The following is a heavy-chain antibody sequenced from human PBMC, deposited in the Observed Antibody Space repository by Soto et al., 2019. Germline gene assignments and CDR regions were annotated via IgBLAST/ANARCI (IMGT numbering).Heavy chain of an antibody. CDR1: GYTFTSHG. V-gene: IGHV1-18*01. Sequence: ASVKVSCKASGYTFTSHGIGWVRQAPGQRLEWMGWISPYNGNTNTAQKFQGRVTMTRDTSASTPYKEQSTLTSEDTAVYYCTREGDGSGFFSDFWGQGALVTVSS. CDR3: TREGDGSGFFSDF. J-gene: IGHJ4*02. D-gene: IGHD3-22*01. CDR2: ISPYNGNT.